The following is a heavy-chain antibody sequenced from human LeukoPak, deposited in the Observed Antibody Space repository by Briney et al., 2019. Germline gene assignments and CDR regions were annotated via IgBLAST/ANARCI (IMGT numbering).Heavy chain of an antibody. CDR2: ISGSGGST. CDR1: GFTFSSYA. V-gene: IGHV3-23*01. Sequence: PGGSLRLSCAASGFTFSSYAMSWVRQAPGKGLEWVSAISGSGGSTYYADSVKGRFTISRDNSKNTLYLQMNSLRAEDTAVYYCAKVTERTTVTTWGIDYWGQGTLVTVSS. D-gene: IGHD4-17*01. J-gene: IGHJ4*02. CDR3: AKVTERTTVTTWGIDY.